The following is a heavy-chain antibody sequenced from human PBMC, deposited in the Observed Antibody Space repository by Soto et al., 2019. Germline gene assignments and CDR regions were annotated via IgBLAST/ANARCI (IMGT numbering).Heavy chain of an antibody. CDR3: ARYYGAGSYFFDH. V-gene: IGHV3-53*01. D-gene: IGHD3-10*01. CDR2: MYSDGRT. Sequence: EVQLVESGGGLIHPGGSLRLSCVGSGVSVSSNYMAWVRQAPGKGLEWVAVMYSDGRTYYADSVKGRFTISRDDSKNTLYFQMNSLRGEDTAVYYCARYYGAGSYFFDHWGQGALVTVSS. J-gene: IGHJ4*02. CDR1: GVSVSSNY.